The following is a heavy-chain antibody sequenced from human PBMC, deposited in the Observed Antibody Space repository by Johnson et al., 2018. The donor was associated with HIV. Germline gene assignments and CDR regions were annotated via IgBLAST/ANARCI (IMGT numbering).Heavy chain of an antibody. CDR3: ARDMYCGGDCPFDI. V-gene: IGHV3-9*01. D-gene: IGHD2-21*02. Sequence: VQLVESGGGLIQPGGSLRLSCAASGFSVTRNDMNWVRQAPGKGLEWVSGIGWNSGSIDYADSVKGRFSISRDNAKNSLYLQMNSLRAEDTAVYYCARDMYCGGDCPFDIWGQGTMVTVSS. CDR1: GFSVTRND. J-gene: IGHJ3*02. CDR2: IGWNSGSI.